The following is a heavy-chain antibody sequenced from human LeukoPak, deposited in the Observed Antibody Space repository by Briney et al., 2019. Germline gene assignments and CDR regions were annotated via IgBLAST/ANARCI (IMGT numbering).Heavy chain of an antibody. Sequence: AGGSLRLSCAASGFTFSSYAMSWVRQAPGKGLEWVSAISGSGGSTYYADSVKGRFTISRDNSKNTLYLQMNSLRAEDTAVYYCAKSPGVWSGYIDYWGQGTLVTVSS. CDR2: ISGSGGST. J-gene: IGHJ4*02. D-gene: IGHD3-3*01. CDR1: GFTFSSYA. CDR3: AKSPGVWSGYIDY. V-gene: IGHV3-23*01.